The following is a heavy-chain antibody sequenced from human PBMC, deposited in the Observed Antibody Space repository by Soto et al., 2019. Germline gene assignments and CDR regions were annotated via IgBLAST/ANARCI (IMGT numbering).Heavy chain of an antibody. CDR2: IKTDGSIT. D-gene: IGHD2-15*01. CDR1: GFTFSSYW. J-gene: IGHJ4*02. V-gene: IGHV3-74*01. Sequence: EVQLVESGGGLVQPGGSLRLSCAASGFTFSSYWMYWVRQAPGKGLVWVSRIKTDGSITSYADSVKGRFTVSRDNARDMLYLQMNSLGAADTAVYYCAKDMNSVLEYWGQGTLVTVSS. CDR3: AKDMNSVLEY.